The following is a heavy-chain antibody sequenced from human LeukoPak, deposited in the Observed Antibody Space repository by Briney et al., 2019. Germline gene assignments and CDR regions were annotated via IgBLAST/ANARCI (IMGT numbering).Heavy chain of an antibody. D-gene: IGHD3-3*01. CDR3: AAMYDFWSGRANTGSDY. Sequence: PGGSLRLSCAASGFTFDDYAMRWVRQAPGKGLEWVSGISWNSGSIGYADSVKGRFTISRDNAKNSLYLQMNSLRAEDMALYYCAAMYDFWSGRANTGSDYWGQGTLVTVSS. CDR2: ISWNSGSI. J-gene: IGHJ4*02. V-gene: IGHV3-9*03. CDR1: GFTFDDYA.